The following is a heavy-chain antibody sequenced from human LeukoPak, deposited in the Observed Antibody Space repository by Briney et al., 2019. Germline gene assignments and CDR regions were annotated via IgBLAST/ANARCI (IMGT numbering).Heavy chain of an antibody. CDR1: GFSIGNYG. V-gene: IGHV3-30*03. D-gene: IGHD6-19*01. Sequence: GTSLRLSCGVSGFSIGNYGMHWIRQAPDKGLEWVAMISHDGGAKYYGDSVKGRLTISRDNSDNTLYLQMNSLRVEDTAVYYCARGSWIAVAGTGWLDYFDYWGQGTLVTVSS. CDR2: ISHDGGAK. CDR3: ARGSWIAVAGTGWLDYFDY. J-gene: IGHJ4*02.